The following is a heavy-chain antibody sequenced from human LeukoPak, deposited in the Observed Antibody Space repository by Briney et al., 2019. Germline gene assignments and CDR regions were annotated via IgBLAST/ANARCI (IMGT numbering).Heavy chain of an antibody. CDR1: GFSSSDAW. V-gene: IGHV3-15*04. D-gene: IGHD3-10*01. J-gene: IGHJ4*02. CDR2: IEGKTDGGTT. CDR3: TTYGSGRKFDY. Sequence: PGGSLRLSCAASGFSSSDAWMSWVRQIPGKGLEWVGRIEGKTDGGTTDYAAPVKGRFTISRDDSTNTLYLQMNSLKSEDTAVYYCTTYGSGRKFDYWGQGILVTVSS.